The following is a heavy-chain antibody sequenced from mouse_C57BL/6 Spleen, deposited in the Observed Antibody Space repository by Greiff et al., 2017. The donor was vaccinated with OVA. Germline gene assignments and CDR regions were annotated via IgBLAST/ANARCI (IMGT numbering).Heavy chain of an antibody. CDR1: GYSFTDYN. Sequence: VQLQQSGPELVKPGASVKISCKASGYSFTDYNMNWVKQSNGKSLEWIGVINPNYGTTSYNQKFKGKATLTVDQSSSTAYMQLNSLTSEDSAVYYCARSEYYGSSGYWYFDVWGTGTTVTVSS. CDR2: INPNYGTT. J-gene: IGHJ1*03. D-gene: IGHD1-1*01. CDR3: ARSEYYGSSGYWYFDV. V-gene: IGHV1-39*01.